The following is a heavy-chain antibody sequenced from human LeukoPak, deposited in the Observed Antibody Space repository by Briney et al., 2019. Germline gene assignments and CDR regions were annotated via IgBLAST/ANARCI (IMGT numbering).Heavy chain of an antibody. CDR2: ISYDGSNK. CDR1: GFTFSSYA. V-gene: IGHV3-30-3*01. CDR3: ARDITIVGATGAFDI. D-gene: IGHD1-26*01. Sequence: GGSLRLSCAASGFTFSSYAMHWGRQAPGKGLEWVAVISYDGSNKYYADYVKGRFTISRDNSKNTLYLQMNSLRAEDTAVYYCARDITIVGATGAFDIWGQGTMVTVSS. J-gene: IGHJ3*02.